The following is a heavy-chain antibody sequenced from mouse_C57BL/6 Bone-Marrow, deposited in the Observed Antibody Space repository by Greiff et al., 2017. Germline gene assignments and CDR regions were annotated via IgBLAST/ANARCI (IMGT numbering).Heavy chain of an antibody. J-gene: IGHJ4*01. CDR1: GYTFTSYW. CDR3: ERDDYNAMDY. Sequence: VQLQQPGAELVKPGASVKLSCKASGYTFTSYWMHWVKQRPGQGLEWIGMIHPNSGSTNYNEKFKSKATLTVDKSSSTAYMQLSSLTSEDSAVYYCERDDYNAMDYWGQGTSVTVSS. V-gene: IGHV1-64*01. CDR2: IHPNSGST.